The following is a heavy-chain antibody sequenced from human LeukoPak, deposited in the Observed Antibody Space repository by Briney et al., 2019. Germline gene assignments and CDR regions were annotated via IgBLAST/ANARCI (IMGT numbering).Heavy chain of an antibody. Sequence: GGSLRPSCAASGFTFSGSAMHWVRQASGKGLEWVGRIRSKANSYATAYAASVKGRFTISRDDSKNTAYLQMNSLKTEDTAVYYCTSGGYCSSTSCYGENWGQGTLVTVSS. D-gene: IGHD2-2*01. V-gene: IGHV3-73*01. CDR3: TSGGYCSSTSCYGEN. CDR1: GFTFSGSA. J-gene: IGHJ4*02. CDR2: IRSKANSYAT.